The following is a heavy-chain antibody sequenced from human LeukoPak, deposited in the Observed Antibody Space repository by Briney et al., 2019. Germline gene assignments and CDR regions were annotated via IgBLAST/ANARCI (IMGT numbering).Heavy chain of an antibody. CDR3: ARVPTVTFFDY. CDR2: IYYTGNT. Sequence: SETLSLTCTVSDGSINNSSYYWGWIRQPPGKGLEWIGSIYYTGNTYYNPSLKSRVTISVDTSKNQFSLKLSSVTAADTAVYYCARVPTVTFFDYWGQGTLVTVSS. J-gene: IGHJ4*02. D-gene: IGHD4-17*01. V-gene: IGHV4-39*01. CDR1: DGSINNSSYY.